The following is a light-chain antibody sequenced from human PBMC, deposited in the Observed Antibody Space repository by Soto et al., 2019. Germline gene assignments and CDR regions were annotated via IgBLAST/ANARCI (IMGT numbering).Light chain of an antibody. CDR2: GAS. J-gene: IGKJ3*01. CDR1: QSVSSSY. V-gene: IGKV3-20*01. Sequence: EIVLTQSPGTLSLSPGERATLSCRASQSVSSSYLGWYQRKPGQAPRLLIYGASSRATGIPDRFSGSGSGTDFTLTINSLEPEDLAVYYCQQYGSSPPFTFRPGTKVDIK. CDR3: QQYGSSPPFT.